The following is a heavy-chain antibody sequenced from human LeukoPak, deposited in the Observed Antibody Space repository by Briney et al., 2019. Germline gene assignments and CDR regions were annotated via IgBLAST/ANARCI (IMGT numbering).Heavy chain of an antibody. CDR2: INPNSGGT. D-gene: IGHD5-18*01. CDR3: ARIQRGYSRDAGDY. J-gene: IGHJ4*02. V-gene: IGHV1-2*02. CDR1: GYTFTGYY. Sequence: RASVKVSCKASGYTFTGYYMHWVRQAPGQGLEWMGWINPNSGGTNYAQKFQGRVTMTRDTSISTAYMELSRLRSDDTAVYYCARIQRGYSRDAGDYWGQGTLVTVSS.